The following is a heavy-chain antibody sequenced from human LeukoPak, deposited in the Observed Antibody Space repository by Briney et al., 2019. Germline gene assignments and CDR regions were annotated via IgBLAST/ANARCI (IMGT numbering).Heavy chain of an antibody. D-gene: IGHD2-21*02. J-gene: IGHJ6*02. V-gene: IGHV3-66*01. Sequence: GGSLRLSCAVSGFTVSSHYMSWVRQAAGKGLEWVSVIYSGGSTYYADSVKGRFTISRDNSKNTLYLHMNSLRAEDTAVYYCARGGVTRGYYYYGMDVWGQGTTVTVSS. CDR1: GFTVSSHY. CDR2: IYSGGST. CDR3: ARGGVTRGYYYYGMDV.